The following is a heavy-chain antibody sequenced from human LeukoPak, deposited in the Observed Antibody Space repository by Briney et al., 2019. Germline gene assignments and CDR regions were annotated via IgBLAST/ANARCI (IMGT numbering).Heavy chain of an antibody. Sequence: GSLRLSCAASGFTFSNFAMHWVRQAPGKGMQWVSFISYDGSDKYYSDSVKGRFTISRDSSKNTVYLEMNSLRPEDTGVYYCARDQSYGYANSFDFWGRGNLVTVSS. CDR1: GFTFSNFA. CDR3: ARDQSYGYANSFDF. V-gene: IGHV3-30*02. CDR2: ISYDGSDK. J-gene: IGHJ4*02. D-gene: IGHD3-16*01.